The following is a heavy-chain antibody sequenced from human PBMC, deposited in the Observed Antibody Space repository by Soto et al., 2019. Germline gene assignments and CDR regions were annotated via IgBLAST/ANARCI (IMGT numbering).Heavy chain of an antibody. V-gene: IGHV3-48*03. CDR1: GFTFSSYE. CDR2: ISSSGSTI. D-gene: IGHD3-3*01. CDR3: ARVNYDFWSGYHVTLYGMDV. Sequence: PVGSLRLSCAASGFTFSSYEMNWVRQAPGKGLEWVSYISSSGSTIYYADSVKGRFTISRDNAKNSLYLQMNSLRAEDTAVYYCARVNYDFWSGYHVTLYGMDVWGQGTTVTVSS. J-gene: IGHJ6*02.